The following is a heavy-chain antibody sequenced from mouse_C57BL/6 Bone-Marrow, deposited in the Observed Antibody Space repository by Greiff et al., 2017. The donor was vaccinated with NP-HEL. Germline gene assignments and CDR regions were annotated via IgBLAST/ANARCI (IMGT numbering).Heavy chain of an antibody. J-gene: IGHJ3*01. V-gene: IGHV1-50*01. CDR3: ARWTVVEGWFAY. Sequence: VQLQQPGAELVKPGASVKLSCKASGYTFTSYWMQWVKQRPGQGLEWIGEIDPSDSYTNYNQKFKGKATLTVDTSSSTAYMQLSSLTSEDSAVYYCARWTVVEGWFAYWGQGTLVTVSA. D-gene: IGHD1-1*01. CDR1: GYTFTSYW. CDR2: IDPSDSYT.